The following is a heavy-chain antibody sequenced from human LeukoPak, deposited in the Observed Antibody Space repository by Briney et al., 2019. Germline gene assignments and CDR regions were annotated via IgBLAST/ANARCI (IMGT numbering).Heavy chain of an antibody. CDR1: GDSISSGNNC. D-gene: IGHD3-10*01. J-gene: IGHJ3*02. V-gene: IGHV4-61*02. Sequence: SETLSLTCTVSGDSISSGNNCWSWIRQPAGKGLEWIGRIYSSGNTNYNPSLKSRVTMSVDTSKNQFFLQLSSVTAADTAVYYCARDQVLLIRGAFDIWGQGTLVTVSS. CDR2: IYSSGNT. CDR3: ARDQVLLIRGAFDI.